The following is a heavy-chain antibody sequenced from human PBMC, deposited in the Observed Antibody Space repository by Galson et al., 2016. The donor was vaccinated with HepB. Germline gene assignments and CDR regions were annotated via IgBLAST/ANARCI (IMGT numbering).Heavy chain of an antibody. CDR1: GYRFSTYA. J-gene: IGHJ5*02. V-gene: IGHV1-3*01. Sequence: SVKVSCKASGYRFSTYAIHWVRQAPGQGLEWVGWINAASGLTKYAQKVQGRVFITSDTSANTVYMEVTSLTSEDTALYFCARREGVSGNSLFDPWGQGTPVTVSS. D-gene: IGHD2/OR15-2a*01. CDR2: INAASGLT. CDR3: ARREGVSGNSLFDP.